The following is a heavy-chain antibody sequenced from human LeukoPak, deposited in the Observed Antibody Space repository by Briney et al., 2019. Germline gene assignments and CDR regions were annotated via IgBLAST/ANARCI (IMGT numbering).Heavy chain of an antibody. CDR2: MDSSSTYI. Sequence: KTGGSLRLSCVASGFNLGSHSMEWVRQAPGKGLEWVSSMDSSSTYIYYADSVKGRFTMSRDNARNSLYLQMDSLRAEDTAVYYCAANEGYCSNFNRHAYMSIWGKGTTVTVSS. CDR1: GFNLGSHS. V-gene: IGHV3-21*01. CDR3: AANEGYCSNFNRHAYMSI. J-gene: IGHJ6*03. D-gene: IGHD2-2*01.